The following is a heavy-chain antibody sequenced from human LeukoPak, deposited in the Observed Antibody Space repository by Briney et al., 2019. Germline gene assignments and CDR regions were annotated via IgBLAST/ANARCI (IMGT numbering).Heavy chain of an antibody. J-gene: IGHJ4*02. CDR3: AKDHLRRYCSSTSCSFDY. V-gene: IGHV3-30*02. CDR1: GFTFSIYG. CDR2: IRYDGSNK. Sequence: GSLRLSCAASGFTFSIYGMHWVRQAPGKGLEWVAFIRYDGSNKYYADSVKGRFTISRDNSRNTLYLQMNSLRAEDTAVYYCAKDHLRRYCSSTSCSFDYWGQGTLVTVSS. D-gene: IGHD2-2*01.